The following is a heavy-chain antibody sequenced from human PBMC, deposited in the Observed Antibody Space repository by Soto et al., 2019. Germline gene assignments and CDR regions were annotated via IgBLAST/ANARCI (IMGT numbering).Heavy chain of an antibody. D-gene: IGHD3-10*01. CDR3: ARVATYYGSGSYYRLFDY. Sequence: GGSLRLSCAASGFTFSSYAMSWVRQAPGKGLEWVSAISGSGVSTYYTDSVKGRFTISRDNSKSTLYLQMNSLRAEDTAVYYCARVATYYGSGSYYRLFDYWGQGTLVTVSS. J-gene: IGHJ4*02. CDR1: GFTFSSYA. V-gene: IGHV3-23*01. CDR2: ISGSGVST.